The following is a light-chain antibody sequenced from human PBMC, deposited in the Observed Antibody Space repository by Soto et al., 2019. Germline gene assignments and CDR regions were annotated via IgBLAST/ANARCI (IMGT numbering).Light chain of an antibody. Sequence: DIVMTQSPLSLPVTPGEPASISCRSSQSLLHSNGYNYLDWYLQKPGQSPELLIYLGSNRASGVPDRFSGSGSGTEVTLKISRVEAEDVGVYYCMQALQTPYTFGQGTKLEIK. CDR2: LGS. J-gene: IGKJ2*01. CDR1: QSLLHSNGYNY. V-gene: IGKV2-28*01. CDR3: MQALQTPYT.